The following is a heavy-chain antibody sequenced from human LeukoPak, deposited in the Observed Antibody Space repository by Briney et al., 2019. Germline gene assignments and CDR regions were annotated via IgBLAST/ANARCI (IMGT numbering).Heavy chain of an antibody. Sequence: ASVKVSCKASGGTFSSYAISWVRQAPGQGLEWMGGIIPIFGTANYAQKFQGRVTMTTDTSTSTAYMEVRSLRSDDTAVYYCASSSSGWYGWFDPWGQGTLVTVSS. CDR3: ASSSSGWYGWFDP. J-gene: IGHJ5*02. CDR2: IIPIFGTA. D-gene: IGHD6-19*01. V-gene: IGHV1-69*05. CDR1: GGTFSSYA.